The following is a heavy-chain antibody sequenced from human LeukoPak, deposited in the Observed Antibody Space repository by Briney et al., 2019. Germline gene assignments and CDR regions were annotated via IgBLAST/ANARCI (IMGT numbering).Heavy chain of an antibody. Sequence: GGSLRLSCEASGFTFSGFSMNWVRQTPGKGLEWVSLIYGNGAKTFYADSVKGRFTISRDNSKNTVYLQMNGLRVEDTALYYRAKDRNPDDNNSLDYWGQGTLVTVSS. V-gene: IGHV3-23*01. CDR3: AKDRNPDDNNSLDY. J-gene: IGHJ4*02. D-gene: IGHD3-22*01. CDR2: IYGNGAKT. CDR1: GFTFSGFS.